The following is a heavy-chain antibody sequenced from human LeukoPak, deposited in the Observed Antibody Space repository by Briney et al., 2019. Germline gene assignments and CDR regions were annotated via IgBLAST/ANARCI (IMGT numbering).Heavy chain of an antibody. CDR1: GGSISSGGYY. Sequence: SETLSLTCTVSGGSISSGGYYWGWIRQPPGKGLEWIGSIYYSGSTYYNPSLKSRVTISVDTSKNQFSLKLSSVTAADTAVYYCARDSGSYFAFDIWGQGTMVTVSS. CDR3: ARDSGSYFAFDI. V-gene: IGHV4-39*02. CDR2: IYYSGST. J-gene: IGHJ3*02. D-gene: IGHD1-26*01.